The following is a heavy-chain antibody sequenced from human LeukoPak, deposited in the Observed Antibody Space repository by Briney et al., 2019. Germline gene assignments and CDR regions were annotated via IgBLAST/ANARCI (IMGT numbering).Heavy chain of an antibody. CDR3: ASGSGSYYFDY. D-gene: IGHD1-26*01. CDR1: GGSISSYY. Sequence: SETLSLTCTVSGGSISSYYWSWIRQPQGKGLEWIGYIYTSGSTNYNPSLKSRVTISVDTSKNQFSLKLSSATAADTAVYYCASGSGSYYFDYWGQGTLVTVSS. J-gene: IGHJ4*02. CDR2: IYTSGST. V-gene: IGHV4-4*09.